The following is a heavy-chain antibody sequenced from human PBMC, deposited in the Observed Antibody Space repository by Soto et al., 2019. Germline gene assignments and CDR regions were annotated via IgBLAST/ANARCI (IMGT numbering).Heavy chain of an antibody. CDR1: GFTFSSYG. Sequence: QVQLVESGGGVVQPGRSLRLSCAASGFTFSSYGMHWVRQAPGKGLEWVAVIWYDGSNKYYEESVKGRFTISRDNSKNTLYLQMNSRRAEDTAVYYWARTLYYYGSGSYYNEDAFDIWGQGTMVTVSS. CDR3: ARTLYYYGSGSYYNEDAFDI. V-gene: IGHV3-33*01. D-gene: IGHD3-10*01. J-gene: IGHJ3*02. CDR2: IWYDGSNK.